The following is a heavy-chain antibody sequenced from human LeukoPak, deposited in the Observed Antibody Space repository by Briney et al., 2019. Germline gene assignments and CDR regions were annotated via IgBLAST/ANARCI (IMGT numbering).Heavy chain of an antibody. CDR2: MNPNSGNT. V-gene: IGHV1-8*01. CDR3: AREQILRLMRDRVDRTPIDY. Sequence: GASVKVSCKASGYTFTSYDINWVRQATGQGLEWMGWMNPNSGNTGYAQKFQGRVTMTRDTSTSTVYMELSSLRSEDTAVYYCAREQILRLMRDRVDRTPIDYWGQGTLVTVSS. CDR1: GYTFTSYD. D-gene: IGHD5-12*01. J-gene: IGHJ4*02.